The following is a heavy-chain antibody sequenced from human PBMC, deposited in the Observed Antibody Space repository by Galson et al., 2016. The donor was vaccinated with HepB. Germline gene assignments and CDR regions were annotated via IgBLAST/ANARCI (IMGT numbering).Heavy chain of an antibody. CDR1: GFTFSSYA. CDR2: ISGDGTT. V-gene: IGHV3-23*01. D-gene: IGHD2-21*01. Sequence: SLRLSCAASGFTFSSYAMSWVRQAPGKGLEWVSSISGDGTTYYSDSVKGRFTISRDNSRNTVYLQMNSLGGEDTAVYYCSKGAILFAKKPYYVHDWGQGTLVAVPT. J-gene: IGHJ4*02. CDR3: SKGAILFAKKPYYVHD.